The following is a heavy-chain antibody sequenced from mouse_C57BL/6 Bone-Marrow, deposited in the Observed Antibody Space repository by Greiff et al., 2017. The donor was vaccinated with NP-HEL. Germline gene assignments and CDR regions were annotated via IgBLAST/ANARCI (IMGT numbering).Heavy chain of an antibody. J-gene: IGHJ2*01. CDR1: GYTFTSYG. Sequence: QVHVKQSGAELARPGASVKLSCKASGYTFTSYGISWVKQRTGQGLEWIGEIYPRSGNTYYNEKFKGKATLTADKSSSTAYMELRSLTSEDSAVYFCARSEGLYYGSKDDWGQGTTLTVAS. D-gene: IGHD1-1*01. CDR3: ARSEGLYYGSKDD. V-gene: IGHV1-81*01. CDR2: IYPRSGNT.